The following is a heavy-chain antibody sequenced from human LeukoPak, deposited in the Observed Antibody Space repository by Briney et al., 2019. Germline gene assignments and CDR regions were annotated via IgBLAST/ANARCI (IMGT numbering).Heavy chain of an antibody. Sequence: SETLSLTCTVSGGSISSYYWSWIRQPPGKGLEWIGYIYYSGNTIYNPSLKSRVTISIDTSKNQFSLKLSSVTAADTAVYYCAGAPLGYCSSTSCYSSYYYYYGMDAWGQGTTVTVSS. CDR3: AGAPLGYCSSTSCYSSYYYYYGMDA. CDR2: IYYSGNT. J-gene: IGHJ6*02. CDR1: GGSISSYY. V-gene: IGHV4-59*01. D-gene: IGHD2-2*01.